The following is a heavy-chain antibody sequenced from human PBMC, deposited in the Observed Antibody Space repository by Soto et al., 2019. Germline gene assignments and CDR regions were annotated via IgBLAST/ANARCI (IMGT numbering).Heavy chain of an antibody. CDR3: VRGRYSSSSDFDY. CDR2: IIPIFGTA. CDR1: GGTFSIYA. V-gene: IGHV1-69*06. Sequence: QVQLVQSGAEVKKPGSSVKVSCKASGGTFSIYAITWVRQAPGQGLEWMGGIIPIFGTANYAQKFQGRVTITADKSTSTAYMELSSLSSEDTAVAYCVRGRYSSSSDFDYWGQGTKVTVSS. D-gene: IGHD6-6*01. J-gene: IGHJ4*02.